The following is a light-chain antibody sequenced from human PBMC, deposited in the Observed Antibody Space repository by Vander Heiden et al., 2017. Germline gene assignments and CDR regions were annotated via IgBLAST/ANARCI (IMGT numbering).Light chain of an antibody. Sequence: ELVMTQPPAILSWSPGERSTLACGASQSVSNNLAWYQQNPGQSPRLLIYGASTRATGIPARFSGSGSGTEFTLTISSLQPEDFAVYYCQQYNNWPPLTFGGGTKVEIK. CDR2: GAS. CDR3: QQYNNWPPLT. CDR1: QSVSNN. J-gene: IGKJ4*01. V-gene: IGKV3-15*01.